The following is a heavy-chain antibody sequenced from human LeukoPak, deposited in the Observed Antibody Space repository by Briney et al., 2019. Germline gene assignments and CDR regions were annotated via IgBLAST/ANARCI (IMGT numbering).Heavy chain of an antibody. CDR1: GYTFTSYD. D-gene: IGHD3-22*01. CDR3: ARGRYYYDSSGLTKTFDI. CDR2: MNPNSGNT. V-gene: IGHV1-8*03. J-gene: IGHJ3*02. Sequence: ASVKVSCKASGYTFTSYDINWVRQATGQGLEWMGWMNPNSGNTGYAQKFQGRVTITRNTSISTDYMELSSLRSEDTAVYYCARGRYYYDSSGLTKTFDIWGQGTMVTVSS.